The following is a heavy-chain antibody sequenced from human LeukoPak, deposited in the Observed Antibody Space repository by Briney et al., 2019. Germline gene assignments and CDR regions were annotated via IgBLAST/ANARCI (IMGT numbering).Heavy chain of an antibody. V-gene: IGHV3-23*01. Sequence: PGGSLRLSCAASGFTFSSYGMSWVRQAPGKGLEWVSGISGSGGSTYYADSVKGRFTISRDNSKNTLYLQMNSLKTEDTAVYYCTALPLYYCDSSGYYLIFDYWGQGTLVTVSS. CDR2: ISGSGGST. CDR1: GFTFSSYG. J-gene: IGHJ4*02. D-gene: IGHD3-22*01. CDR3: TALPLYYCDSSGYYLIFDY.